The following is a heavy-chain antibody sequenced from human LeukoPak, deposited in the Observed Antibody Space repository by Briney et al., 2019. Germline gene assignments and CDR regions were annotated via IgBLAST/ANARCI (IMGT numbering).Heavy chain of an antibody. CDR1: GGSISSFF. J-gene: IGHJ4*02. Sequence: SETLSLTCTVSGGSISSFFWSWIRQPPGKGLEWIGYVHSSGSTKYNPPLKSRLIISVDMSKNQFSLKLRSVSVADTAVYYCARLAPGNYDILTGDPKVVFDYWGQGALVTVSS. CDR2: VHSSGST. V-gene: IGHV4-59*01. D-gene: IGHD3-9*01. CDR3: ARLAPGNYDILTGDPKVVFDY.